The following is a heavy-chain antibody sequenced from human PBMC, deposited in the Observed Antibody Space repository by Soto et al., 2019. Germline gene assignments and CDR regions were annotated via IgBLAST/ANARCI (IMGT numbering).Heavy chain of an antibody. D-gene: IGHD4-17*01. V-gene: IGHV3-49*03. CDR1: GFTFGDYA. Sequence: GGSLRLSCTASGFTFGDYAMSWFRQAPGKGLEWGGFIRSKAYGGTTEYAASVKGRFTISRDDSKSIAYLQMNSLKTEDTAVYYCTRNDYGDYSTFDYWGQGTLVTVSS. CDR2: IRSKAYGGTT. J-gene: IGHJ4*02. CDR3: TRNDYGDYSTFDY.